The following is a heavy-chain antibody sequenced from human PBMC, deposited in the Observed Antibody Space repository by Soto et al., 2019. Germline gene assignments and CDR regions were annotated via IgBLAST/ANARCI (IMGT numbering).Heavy chain of an antibody. J-gene: IGHJ6*02. Sequence: PGGSLRLSCAASGFTFSSYAMHWVRQAPGKGLEWVAVISYDGSNKNYADSVKGRFTISRDNSKNTLYLQMNSLRAEDTAVYYCARGFDFWSGDYYRYGKAVWGQGTTVTVSS. CDR1: GFTFSSYA. D-gene: IGHD3-3*01. CDR2: ISYDGSNK. V-gene: IGHV3-30-3*01. CDR3: ARGFDFWSGDYYRYGKAV.